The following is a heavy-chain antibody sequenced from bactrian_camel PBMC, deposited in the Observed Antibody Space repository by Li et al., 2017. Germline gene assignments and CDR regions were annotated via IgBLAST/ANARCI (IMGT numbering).Heavy chain of an antibody. J-gene: IGHJ4*01. V-gene: IGHV3S53*01. Sequence: HVQLVESGGGSVQAGGSLTLSCTGPQALFDTSDMGWFRQAPGKKREGVASIDSGGRTGYADSVKGRFTISKGNGGRTLYSQMDNLRPEDTATYYCAEDDRVVRCFPAVDFAVWGRGTQVTVS. CDR1: QALFDTSD. CDR3: AEDDRVVRCFPAVDFAV. CDR2: IDSGGRT. D-gene: IGHD1*01.